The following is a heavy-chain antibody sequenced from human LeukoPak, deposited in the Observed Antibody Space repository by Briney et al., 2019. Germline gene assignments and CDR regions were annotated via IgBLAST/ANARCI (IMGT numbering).Heavy chain of an antibody. CDR3: ASHTHYYDSSAPLDAFDI. V-gene: IGHV4-59*08. CDR2: IYYSGST. J-gene: IGHJ3*02. D-gene: IGHD3-22*01. CDR1: GGSISSYY. Sequence: SETLSLTCTVSGGSISSYYWSWIRQPPGKGLEWIGYIYYSGSTNYNPSLKTRVTISVDTSKHQFSLKLSSLTAAHTAVYYCASHTHYYDSSAPLDAFDIWGQGTMLTVSS.